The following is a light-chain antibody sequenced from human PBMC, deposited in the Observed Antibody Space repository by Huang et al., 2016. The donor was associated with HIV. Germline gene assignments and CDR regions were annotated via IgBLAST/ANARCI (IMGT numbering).Light chain of an antibody. CDR3: QHYGSSPFT. CDR2: GAS. V-gene: IGKV3-20*01. Sequence: DIVLTQSPGTLSLSPGERATLSCRASQNVSSSYLGWYQQKPGQAPRLLIYGASSRASGIPDRFSGSGSGTDFTLTISRLEPEDFAVYYCQHYGSSPFTFGPGTKVDIK. CDR1: QNVSSSY. J-gene: IGKJ3*01.